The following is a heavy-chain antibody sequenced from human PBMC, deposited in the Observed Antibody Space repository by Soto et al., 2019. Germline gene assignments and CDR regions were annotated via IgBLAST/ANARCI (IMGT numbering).Heavy chain of an antibody. D-gene: IGHD2-21*01. CDR2: ISAYNGNT. J-gene: IGHJ1*01. V-gene: IGHV1-18*01. Sequence: VKVSCKASGYTFTSYGISWVRQAPGQGLEWMGWISAYNGNTNYAQKLQGRVTMTTDTSTSTAYMELRSLRSDDTAVYYCARDSVAYCGGDCFAEYFQHWGQGTLVTVSS. CDR3: ARDSVAYCGGDCFAEYFQH. CDR1: GYTFTSYG.